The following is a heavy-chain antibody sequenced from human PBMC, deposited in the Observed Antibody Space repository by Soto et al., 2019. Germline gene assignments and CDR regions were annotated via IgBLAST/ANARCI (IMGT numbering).Heavy chain of an antibody. CDR3: ARDPPLSMIVVVGVDDF. J-gene: IGHJ4*02. Sequence: RLSCTVLGFTLTNENMNWVRQAPGKGLEWVSSISSRSTFINYADSVKGRFTISRDNDKGLVYLQMNSLRAEDTAVYYCARDPPLSMIVVVGVDDFWGQGTLVTVSS. V-gene: IGHV3-21*06. CDR2: ISSRSTFI. D-gene: IGHD3-22*01. CDR1: GFTLTNEN.